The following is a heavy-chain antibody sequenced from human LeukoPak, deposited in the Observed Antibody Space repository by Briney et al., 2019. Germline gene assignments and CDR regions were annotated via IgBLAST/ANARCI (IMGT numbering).Heavy chain of an antibody. V-gene: IGHV1-18*01. CDR3: ARTYYYDSSGYSDAFDI. CDR2: ISAYNGNT. D-gene: IGHD3-22*01. Sequence: ASVKVSCKASGYTFTSYGISWVRQGPGQGLEWMGWISAYNGNTNYAQKLQGRVTMTTDTSTSTAYMELRSLRSDDTAVYYCARTYYYDSSGYSDAFDIWGHGTMVTVSS. CDR1: GYTFTSYG. J-gene: IGHJ3*02.